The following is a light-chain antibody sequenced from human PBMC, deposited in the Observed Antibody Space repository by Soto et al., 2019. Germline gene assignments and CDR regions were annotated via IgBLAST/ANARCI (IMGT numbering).Light chain of an antibody. J-gene: IGKJ4*01. CDR2: DAS. Sequence: DIQMTQSPSSVSASVGDRVTITCRASQGISSWLAWYQQKPEKAPKLVIYDASSLQTGVPSRFSGGGSGTDFALTISSLQPEDFATHYCQHLYSFPLSFGGGTKVEIK. V-gene: IGKV1-12*01. CDR3: QHLYSFPLS. CDR1: QGISSW.